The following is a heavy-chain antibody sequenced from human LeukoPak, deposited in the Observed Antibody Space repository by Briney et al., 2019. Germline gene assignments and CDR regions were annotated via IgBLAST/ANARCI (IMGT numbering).Heavy chain of an antibody. V-gene: IGHV4-39*01. CDR2: IYYSGNT. D-gene: IGHD3-10*01. CDR1: GDSISVDNYY. J-gene: IGHJ4*02. CDR3: ARHVGHYYGSGTLPYYYDY. Sequence: SETLSLTCTVSGDSISVDNYYRGWIRRPPGKGLESIGSIYYSGNTYYNPSLKSRVSISVDTSKNQFSLKVTSVTAADTAVYYCARHVGHYYGSGTLPYYYDYWGQGTLVTVSS.